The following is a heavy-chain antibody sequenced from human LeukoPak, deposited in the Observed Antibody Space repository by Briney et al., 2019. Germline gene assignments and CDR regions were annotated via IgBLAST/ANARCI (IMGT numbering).Heavy chain of an antibody. J-gene: IGHJ6*02. Sequence: SETLSLTCAVYGGSFSGYYWSWIRQPPGKGLEWIGEINHSGSTNYNPSLKSRVTISVDTSKNQFSLKLGSVTAADTAVYYCARGLGYCTNGVCPRMDVWGQGTTVTVSS. CDR1: GGSFSGYY. V-gene: IGHV4-34*01. D-gene: IGHD2-8*01. CDR2: INHSGST. CDR3: ARGLGYCTNGVCPRMDV.